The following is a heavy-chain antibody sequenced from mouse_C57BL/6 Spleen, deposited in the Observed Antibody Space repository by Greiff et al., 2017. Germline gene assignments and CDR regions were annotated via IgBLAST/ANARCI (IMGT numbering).Heavy chain of an antibody. CDR3: ARQLRLRSFDY. V-gene: IGHV1-64*01. Sequence: QVQLQQSGAELVKPGASVKLSCKASGYTFTSYWMHWVKQRPGQGLEWIGMIHPNSGSTNYNEKFKSKATLTVDKSSSTAYMQLSSLTSEDSAVYYCARQLRLRSFDYWGQGTTLTVSS. CDR2: IHPNSGST. D-gene: IGHD3-2*02. CDR1: GYTFTSYW. J-gene: IGHJ2*01.